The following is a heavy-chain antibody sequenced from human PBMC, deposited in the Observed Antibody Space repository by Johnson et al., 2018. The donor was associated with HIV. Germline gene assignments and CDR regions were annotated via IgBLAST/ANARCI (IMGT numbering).Heavy chain of an antibody. D-gene: IGHD3-10*01. J-gene: IGHJ3*02. CDR2: ISWYSGSL. V-gene: IGHV3-9*01. CDR1: GFTFDDYA. CDR3: AREFRELDAFDI. Sequence: VQLVESGGVVVQPGGSLRLSCAASGFTFDDYAMHWVRQAPGKGLEWVSGISWYSGSLGYADSVKGRFTISRDNSKNTLYLQMNSLRAEDTAVYYCAREFRELDAFDIWGQGTMVTVSS.